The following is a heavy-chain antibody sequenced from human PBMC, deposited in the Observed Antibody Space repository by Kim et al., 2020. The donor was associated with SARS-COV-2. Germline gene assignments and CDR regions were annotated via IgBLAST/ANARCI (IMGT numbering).Heavy chain of an antibody. CDR1: GFTFSSFW. CDR2: ILPDGSDG. D-gene: IGHD2-15*01. J-gene: IGHJ4*02. V-gene: IGHV3-74*01. Sequence: GGSLRLSCAASGFTFSSFWMHWVRQAPGKGLVWVSRILPDGSDGNYADSAKGRFTISRDNAKNTLYLQMNSLRAEDTAVYYCATASAVTAYDYCGQG. CDR3: ATASAVTAYDY.